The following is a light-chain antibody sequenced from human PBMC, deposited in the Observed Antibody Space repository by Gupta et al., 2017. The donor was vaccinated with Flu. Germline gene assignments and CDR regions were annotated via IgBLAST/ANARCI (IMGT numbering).Light chain of an antibody. CDR3: QQYNTYSRT. CDR2: KAS. Sequence: DIQITQSPSTLSASVGDRVTITCRASQSISSWLAWYQQEPGKAPKLLIYKASTLESGVPSRFSGSGSGTEFTLTISSLQPDDFATYYCQQYNTYSRTFGQGTKVEIK. J-gene: IGKJ1*01. CDR1: QSISSW. V-gene: IGKV1-5*03.